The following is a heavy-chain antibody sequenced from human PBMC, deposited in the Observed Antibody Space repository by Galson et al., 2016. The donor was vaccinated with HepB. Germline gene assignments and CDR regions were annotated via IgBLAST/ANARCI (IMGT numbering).Heavy chain of an antibody. CDR1: GFIFSSYW. CDR2: IKQDGSEK. V-gene: IGHV3-7*01. Sequence: SLRLSCAASGFIFSSYWMNWVRQAPGKGLEWVADIKQDGSEKYYVDSVEGRFTVSRDNAKSSLYLQMSSLGAEDTAVYYCATMFYYYGSGFDRVDAFDIWGQGTMVTVSS. D-gene: IGHD3-22*01. CDR3: ATMFYYYGSGFDRVDAFDI. J-gene: IGHJ3*02.